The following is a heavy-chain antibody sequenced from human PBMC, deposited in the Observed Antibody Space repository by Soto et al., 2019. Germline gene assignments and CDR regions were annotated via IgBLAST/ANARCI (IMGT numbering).Heavy chain of an antibody. V-gene: IGHV1-3*01. CDR1: GYTFTSYT. Sequence: ASVKVSCKASGYTFTSYTMHWVRQAPGQRLEWMGWINAGNGNTKYSQKFQGRVTITRDTSASTAYMELSSLRSEDTAVYYCASTLNGVQAAMGFHHWGQGTLVTVSS. D-gene: IGHD2-2*01. CDR2: INAGNGNT. CDR3: ASTLNGVQAAMGFHH. J-gene: IGHJ4*02.